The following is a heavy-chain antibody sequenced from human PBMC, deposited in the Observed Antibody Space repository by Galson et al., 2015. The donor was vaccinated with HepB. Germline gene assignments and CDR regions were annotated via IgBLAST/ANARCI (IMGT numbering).Heavy chain of an antibody. Sequence: QSGAEMKKPGESLKISCKGSGYSFTSYWIGWVRQMPGKGLEWMGIIYPGDSDTRYSPSFQGQVTISADKSISTAYLQWSSLKASDTAMYYCARLGYLEMATTPAASCFDYWGKGSLVAVSS. D-gene: IGHD5-24*01. J-gene: IGHJ4*02. CDR1: GYSFTSYW. CDR3: ARLGYLEMATTPAASCFDY. V-gene: IGHV5-51*03. CDR2: IYPGDSDT.